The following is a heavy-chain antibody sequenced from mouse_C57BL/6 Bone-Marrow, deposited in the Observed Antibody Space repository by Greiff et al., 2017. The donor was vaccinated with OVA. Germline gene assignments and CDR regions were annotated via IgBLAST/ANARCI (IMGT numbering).Heavy chain of an antibody. Sequence: EVQLQQPGAELVMPGASVKISCKASGYTFTDYYMNWVKQSHGKSLEWIGDINPNNGGTSYNQKFKGKATLTVDKSSSTAYMELRSLTSEDSAVYYCAREHGYYLFDYWGQGTTLTVSS. V-gene: IGHV1-26*01. CDR2: INPNNGGT. CDR3: AREHGYYLFDY. D-gene: IGHD2-3*01. J-gene: IGHJ2*01. CDR1: GYTFTDYY.